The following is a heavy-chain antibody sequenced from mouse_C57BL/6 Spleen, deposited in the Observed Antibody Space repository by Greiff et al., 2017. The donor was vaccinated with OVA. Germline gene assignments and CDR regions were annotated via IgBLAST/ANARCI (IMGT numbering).Heavy chain of an antibody. CDR3: ARGGVRYWYFDV. V-gene: IGHV5-16*01. Sequence: EVKLMESEGGLVQPGSSMKLSCTASGFTFSAYYMAWVRQVPEKGLEWVANINYDGSSTYYLDSLKSRFIISRDNAKNILYLQMSSLKSEDTATYYCARGGVRYWYFDVWGTGTTVTVSS. J-gene: IGHJ1*03. CDR2: INYDGSST. CDR1: GFTFSAYY.